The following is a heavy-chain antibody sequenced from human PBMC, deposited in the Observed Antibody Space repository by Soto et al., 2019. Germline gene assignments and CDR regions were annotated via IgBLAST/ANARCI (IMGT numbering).Heavy chain of an antibody. J-gene: IGHJ4*02. D-gene: IGHD6-13*01. Sequence: PSETLSLTCTVSGGSISSGGYYWSWIRQHPGKGLEWIGYIYYGGSTYYNPSLKSRVTISLDTSKNQFSLKLNSVTAADTAVYFCARSTIAPADLYDYWGQGTLVTVSS. CDR3: ARSTIAPADLYDY. CDR2: IYYGGST. V-gene: IGHV4-31*03. CDR1: GGSISSGGYY.